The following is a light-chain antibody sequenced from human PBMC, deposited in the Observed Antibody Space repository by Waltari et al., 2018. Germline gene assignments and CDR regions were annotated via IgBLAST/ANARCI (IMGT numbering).Light chain of an antibody. CDR1: QSVSSSY. J-gene: IGKJ2*01. Sequence: ENVLTQSPGTLSLSPWEGATLPCRASQSVSSSYLAWYQQKPGQAPRLLIYGASSRATGIPDRFSGSGSGTDFTLTISRLEPEDFAVYYCQQYGSSLYTFGQGTKLEI. CDR2: GAS. V-gene: IGKV3-20*01. CDR3: QQYGSSLYT.